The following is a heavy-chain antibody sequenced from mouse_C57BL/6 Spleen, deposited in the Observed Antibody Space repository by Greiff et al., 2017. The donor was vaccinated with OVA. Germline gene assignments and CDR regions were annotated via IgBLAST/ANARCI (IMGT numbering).Heavy chain of an antibody. Sequence: EVQVVESGGGLVKPGGSLKLSCAASGFTFSSYAMSWVRQTPEKRLEWVATISDGGSYTYYPDNVKGRFTISRDNAKNNLYLQMSHLKSEDTAMYYCARGLLRSSMDYWGQGTSVTVSS. CDR1: GFTFSSYA. CDR3: ARGLLRSSMDY. CDR2: ISDGGSYT. D-gene: IGHD1-1*01. J-gene: IGHJ4*01. V-gene: IGHV5-4*01.